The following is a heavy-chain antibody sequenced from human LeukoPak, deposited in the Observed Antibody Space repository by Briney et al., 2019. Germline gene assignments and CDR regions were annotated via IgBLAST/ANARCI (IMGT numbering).Heavy chain of an antibody. Sequence: GGSLRLSCAASGFTFSSYAMSWVRQAPGKGLEWVSAISGSGGSTYYADSVKGRFTISRDNSKNTLYLQMNSLRAEDAAVYYCAKRGGYYGSGSYWPYYYYGMDVWGQGTTVTVPS. CDR1: GFTFSSYA. V-gene: IGHV3-23*01. CDR3: AKRGGYYGSGSYWPYYYYGMDV. CDR2: ISGSGGST. J-gene: IGHJ6*02. D-gene: IGHD3-10*01.